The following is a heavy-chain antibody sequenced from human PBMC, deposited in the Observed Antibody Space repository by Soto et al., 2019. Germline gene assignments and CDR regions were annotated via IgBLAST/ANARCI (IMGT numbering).Heavy chain of an antibody. CDR1: GFSFSSYW. J-gene: IGHJ3*01. CDR2: INTDGSST. D-gene: IGHD3-9*01. Sequence: EVQLVESGGGLVQPGGSLRLSCADSGFSFSSYWMHWVRQGPGKGLVWVSRINTDGSSTNYADSVKGRFTISRDNAKNTVCLQMNSLRAEDTAVYYCARSPGGYYIDWGQGTMVTVSS. V-gene: IGHV3-74*01. CDR3: ARSPGGYYID.